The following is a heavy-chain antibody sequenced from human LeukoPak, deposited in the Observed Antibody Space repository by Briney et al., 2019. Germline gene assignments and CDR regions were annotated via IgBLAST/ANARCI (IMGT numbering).Heavy chain of an antibody. CDR2: IRYDGSNK. D-gene: IGHD6-13*01. Sequence: LTGGSLGLSCAASGFTFSSYGMHWVRQAPGKGLEWVAFIRYDGSNKYYADSVKGRFTISRDNSKNTLYLQMNSLRAEDTAVYYCAKIQQLDYYYYYYGMDVWGQGTTVTVSS. CDR3: AKIQQLDYYYYYYGMDV. CDR1: GFTFSSYG. J-gene: IGHJ6*02. V-gene: IGHV3-30*02.